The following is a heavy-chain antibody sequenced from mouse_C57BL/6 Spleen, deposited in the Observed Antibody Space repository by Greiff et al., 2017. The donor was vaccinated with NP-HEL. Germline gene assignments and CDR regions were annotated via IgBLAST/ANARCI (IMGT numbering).Heavy chain of an antibody. CDR3: AISPKNYYGSSPWFAY. D-gene: IGHD1-1*01. CDR1: GYSFTGYY. Sequence: VQLQQSGPELVKPGASVKISCKASGYSFTGYYMNWVKQSPEKSLEWIGEINPSTGGTTYNPKFKAKATLTVDKSSSTAYMQLKSLTSEDSAVYYCAISPKNYYGSSPWFAYGGQGTLVTVSA. J-gene: IGHJ3*01. V-gene: IGHV1-42*01. CDR2: INPSTGGT.